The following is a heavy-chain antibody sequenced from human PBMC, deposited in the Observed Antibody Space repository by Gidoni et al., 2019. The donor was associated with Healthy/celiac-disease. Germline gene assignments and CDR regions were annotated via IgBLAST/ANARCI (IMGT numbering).Heavy chain of an antibody. Sequence: QVQLQESGPGLVKPSETLPLTCTVSGGSISTYYWSWIRQPPGKGLEWIGYIYYSGSTNYNPSLKSRVTISVDRTRNQFSLKLNSVTAADTAVYFCARSEWLAPHYYYYGMDVWGQGTTVTVSS. D-gene: IGHD3-3*01. J-gene: IGHJ6*02. CDR2: IYYSGST. CDR3: ARSEWLAPHYYYYGMDV. V-gene: IGHV4-59*01. CDR1: GGSISTYY.